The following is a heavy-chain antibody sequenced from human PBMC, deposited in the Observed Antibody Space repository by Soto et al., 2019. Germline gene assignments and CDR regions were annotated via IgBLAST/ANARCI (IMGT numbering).Heavy chain of an antibody. V-gene: IGHV4-39*02. CDR3: ERRSHIVVAPT. CDR1: GASFSDANYY. D-gene: IGHD2-21*01. Sequence: SETLSLTCIVSGASFSDANYYWVWIRQPPGEGLEWIGSFYYDGRTCYNASLKSRVTISVDTSKNHFTLMLTSVTAADTAVYYCERRSHIVVAPTWGQGTLVTVSS. J-gene: IGHJ4*02. CDR2: FYYDGRT.